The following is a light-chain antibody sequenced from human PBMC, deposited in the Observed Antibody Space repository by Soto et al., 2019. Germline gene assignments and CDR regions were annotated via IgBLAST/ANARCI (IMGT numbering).Light chain of an antibody. Sequence: REMTQSPATLSVSPGETATLSCRASQSVAGNLAWYQQKPGQPPRLLIYGVSTRATGVPARFSGSGSETDFSLTISSLQIEDFALYYCQQSNNWPPLTFGGGTKVDIK. CDR3: QQSNNWPPLT. CDR2: GVS. J-gene: IGKJ4*01. V-gene: IGKV3-15*01. CDR1: QSVAGN.